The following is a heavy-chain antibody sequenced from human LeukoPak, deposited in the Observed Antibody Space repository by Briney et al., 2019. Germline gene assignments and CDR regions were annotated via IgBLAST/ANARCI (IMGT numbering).Heavy chain of an antibody. CDR2: ISWDGGST. D-gene: IGHD5-24*01. J-gene: IGHJ4*02. Sequence: GGSLRLSCAASGFTFGDYAMHWVRQAPGKGLEWVSLISWDGGSTYYADSVKGRFTISRDNSKNSLYLQMNSLRAEDTALYYCAKDSGDGYNYFDYWGQGTLVTVSS. V-gene: IGHV3-43D*03. CDR1: GFTFGDYA. CDR3: AKDSGDGYNYFDY.